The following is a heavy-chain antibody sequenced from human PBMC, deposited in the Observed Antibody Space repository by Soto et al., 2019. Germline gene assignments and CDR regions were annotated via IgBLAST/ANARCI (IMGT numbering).Heavy chain of an antibody. D-gene: IGHD6-19*01. Sequence: SQTLSLTCAISGDSVSNNGATWNWIRQSPSRGLEWLGRAYYRSRWRYDYAASVRGRITINPDASKNQFSLQLNSVTPEDTAVYYCARDPPDFNSGLDYWGQGTLVTVSS. CDR2: AYYRSRWRY. V-gene: IGHV6-1*01. CDR1: GDSVSNNGAT. J-gene: IGHJ4*02. CDR3: ARDPPDFNSGLDY.